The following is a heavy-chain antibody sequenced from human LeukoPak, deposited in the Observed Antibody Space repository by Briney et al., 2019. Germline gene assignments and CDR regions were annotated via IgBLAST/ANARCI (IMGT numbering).Heavy chain of an antibody. J-gene: IGHJ4*02. CDR3: ATAAANDPNSIDY. V-gene: IGHV1-18*01. D-gene: IGHD2-2*01. CDR2: ISAYNGNT. Sequence: ASVKVSCKASGYTFTSYGVSWVRQAPGQGLEWMGWISAYNGNTNYAQKLRGRVTMTTDTSTSTAYMELRSLRSEDTALYYCATAAANDPNSIDYWGQGTLVTVSS. CDR1: GYTFTSYG.